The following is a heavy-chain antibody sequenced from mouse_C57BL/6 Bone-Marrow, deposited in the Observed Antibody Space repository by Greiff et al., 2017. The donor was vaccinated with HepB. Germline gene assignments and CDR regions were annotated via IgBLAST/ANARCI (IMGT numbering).Heavy chain of an antibody. D-gene: IGHD2-1*01. J-gene: IGHJ3*01. Sequence: DVKLVESGGGLVKPGGSLKLSCAASGFTFSDYGMHWVRQAPEKGLEWVAYISSGSSTSYYADTVKGRFTISRDNAKNTLFLQMTSLRSEDTAMYYCARNGNSAWFAYWGQGTLVTVSA. CDR1: GFTFSDYG. V-gene: IGHV5-17*01. CDR2: ISSGSSTS. CDR3: ARNGNSAWFAY.